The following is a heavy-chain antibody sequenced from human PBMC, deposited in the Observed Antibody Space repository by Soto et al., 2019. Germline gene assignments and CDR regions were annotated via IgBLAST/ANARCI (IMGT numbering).Heavy chain of an antibody. V-gene: IGHV1-69*13. Sequence: ASVKVSCKASGGTFSSYAISWVRQAPGQGLEWMGGIIPIFGTANYAQKFQGRVTITADESTSTAYMELSSLRSEDTAVYYCARVARSSPRVYYYGLDVWGQGTTVTVAS. CDR1: GGTFSSYA. J-gene: IGHJ6*02. CDR3: ARVARSSPRVYYYGLDV. CDR2: IIPIFGTA. D-gene: IGHD2-2*01.